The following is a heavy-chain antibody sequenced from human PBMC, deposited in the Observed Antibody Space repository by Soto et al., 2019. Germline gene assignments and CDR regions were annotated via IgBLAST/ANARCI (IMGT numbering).Heavy chain of an antibody. CDR3: ASHLPAFDI. V-gene: IGHV3-30-3*01. CDR2: ISYDGSNK. J-gene: IGHJ3*02. CDR1: GFTFSSYA. Sequence: GGSLRLSCAASGFTFSSYAMHWVRQAPGKGLEWVAVISYDGSNKYYADSVKGRFTISRDNSKNTLYLQMNSLRAEDTAVYYCASHLPAFDIWGQGTMVSVSS.